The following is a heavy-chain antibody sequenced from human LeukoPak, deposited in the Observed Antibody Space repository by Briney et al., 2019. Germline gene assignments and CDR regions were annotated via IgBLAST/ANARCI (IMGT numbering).Heavy chain of an antibody. V-gene: IGHV3-33*01. CDR3: ARDSKRSPSNL. J-gene: IGHJ5*02. CDR2: IWYDGSNK. D-gene: IGHD2-15*01. CDR1: GFTFSSYG. Sequence: GRSLRLSCAASGFTFSSYGMHWVRQAPGKGLEWVAVIWYDGSNKYYADSVKGRFTISRDNSKNTLYLQMNSLRAEDTAVYYCARDSKRSPSNLWGQGTLVTVSS.